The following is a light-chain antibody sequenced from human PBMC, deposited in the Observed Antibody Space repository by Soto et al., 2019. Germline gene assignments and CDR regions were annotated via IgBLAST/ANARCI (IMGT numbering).Light chain of an antibody. CDR3: QQYGTYLWT. CDR2: DAS. CDR1: QSISSY. J-gene: IGKJ1*01. Sequence: DIQMTQSPSSLSSSVGDRFTITCRASQSISSYLNWYQQKPGKAPKLLMYDASSLESGVPSRFSGSGSGTEFTLTISSLQPDDLATYYCQQYGTYLWTFGQGTKVDIK. V-gene: IGKV1-5*01.